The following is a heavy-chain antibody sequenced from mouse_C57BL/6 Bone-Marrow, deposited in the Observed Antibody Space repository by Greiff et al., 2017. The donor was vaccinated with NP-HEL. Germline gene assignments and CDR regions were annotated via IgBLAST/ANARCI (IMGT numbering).Heavy chain of an antibody. Sequence: EVQLQESGGDLVKPGGSLKLSCAASGFTFSSYGMSWVRQTPDKRLEWVATISSGGSYTYYPDSVKGRFTISRDNAKNTLYLQMSSLKSEDTAMYYCARPSYCGYAMDYWGQGTSVTVSS. CDR1: GFTFSSYG. V-gene: IGHV5-6*01. J-gene: IGHJ4*01. CDR2: ISSGGSYT. CDR3: ARPSYCGYAMDY. D-gene: IGHD2-12*01.